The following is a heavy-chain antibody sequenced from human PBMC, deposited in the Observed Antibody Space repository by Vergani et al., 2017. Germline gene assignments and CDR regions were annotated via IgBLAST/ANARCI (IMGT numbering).Heavy chain of an antibody. CDR3: ARGDYGILTGYRY. CDR2: INPSGAHT. D-gene: IGHD3-9*01. CDR1: GYTFSKYY. Sequence: QVQVVQSGAEVKKSGASVKVSCKTSGYTFSKYYMHWVRQAPGQGLEWTGIINPSGAHTNYAQKFQGRVTITRDTSTSTVYMELSSLRSEDTAIYYCARGDYGILTGYRYWGQGTLVTVSA. V-gene: IGHV1-46*03. J-gene: IGHJ4*02.